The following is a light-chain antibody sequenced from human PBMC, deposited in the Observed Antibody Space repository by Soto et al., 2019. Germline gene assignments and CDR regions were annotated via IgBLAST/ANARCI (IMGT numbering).Light chain of an antibody. J-gene: IGKJ4*01. CDR2: DAS. Sequence: EIVLTQSPGTLSLSPGERATLSCRASQSVGRNYLGWYQQKPGQAPRLLIYDASNRASGIPDRFSGSGSGTEFTLTISRLEPEDFALYFCHQYAFSPLTFGGGTKVEIK. V-gene: IGKV3-20*01. CDR3: HQYAFSPLT. CDR1: QSVGRNY.